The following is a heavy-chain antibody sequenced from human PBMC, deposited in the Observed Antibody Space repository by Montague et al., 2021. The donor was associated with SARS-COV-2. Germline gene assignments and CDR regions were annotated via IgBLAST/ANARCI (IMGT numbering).Heavy chain of an antibody. Sequence: SLRLSCAASGFTFSSYAMHWVRQAPGKGLEWVAVISYDGSNKYYADSVKGRFTISGDNSKNTLYLQMNSLRAEDTAVYYRARDGRYCSGGSCSAFDIWGQGTMVTVSS. CDR1: GFTFSSYA. CDR3: ARDGRYCSGGSCSAFDI. V-gene: IGHV3-30-3*01. CDR2: ISYDGSNK. J-gene: IGHJ3*02. D-gene: IGHD2-15*01.